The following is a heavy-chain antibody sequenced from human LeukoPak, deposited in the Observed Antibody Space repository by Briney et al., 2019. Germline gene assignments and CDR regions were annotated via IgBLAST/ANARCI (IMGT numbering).Heavy chain of an antibody. Sequence: PSETLSLTCTVSGGSISSYYWSWIRQSPGKGLEWIGYIFYIGSTNYNPSLKSRVTISVDTSKNQFSLKLSSVTAADTAVYYCARHPSAAGTKGGFDHWGQGTLVTVSS. CDR2: IFYIGST. CDR3: ARHPSAAGTKGGFDH. V-gene: IGHV4-59*08. CDR1: GGSISSYY. J-gene: IGHJ4*02. D-gene: IGHD6-13*01.